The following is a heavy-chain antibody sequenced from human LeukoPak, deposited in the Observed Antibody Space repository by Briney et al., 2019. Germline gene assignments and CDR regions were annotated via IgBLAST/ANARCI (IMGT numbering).Heavy chain of an antibody. Sequence: SETLSLTCTVSGGSISSSSYYWGWIRQPPGKGLEWIGSLYYSGSTYYNPSLKSRVTISVDTSKNQFSRKLSSVTAADTAVYYCARVPTVTFFDYWGQGTLVTVSS. CDR3: ARVPTVTFFDY. J-gene: IGHJ4*02. D-gene: IGHD4-17*01. V-gene: IGHV4-39*01. CDR2: LYYSGST. CDR1: GGSISSSSYY.